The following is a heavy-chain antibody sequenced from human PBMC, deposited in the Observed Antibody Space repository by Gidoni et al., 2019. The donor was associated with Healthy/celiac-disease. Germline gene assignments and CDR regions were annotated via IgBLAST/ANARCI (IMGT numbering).Heavy chain of an antibody. V-gene: IGHV1-3*01. CDR1: GYTFTSYA. J-gene: IGHJ4*02. D-gene: IGHD5-18*01. Sequence: QVQLVQSGAEVKKPGASVKVSYKASGYTFTSYAMHWVRQAPGQRLEWMGWINAGNGNTKYSQKFQGRVTITRDTSASTAYMELSSLRSEDTAVYYCAKDTAMFGRHGLYYFDYWGQGTLVTVSS. CDR2: INAGNGNT. CDR3: AKDTAMFGRHGLYYFDY.